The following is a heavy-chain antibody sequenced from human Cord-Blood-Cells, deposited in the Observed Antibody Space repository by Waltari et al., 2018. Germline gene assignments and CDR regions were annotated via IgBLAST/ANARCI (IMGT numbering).Heavy chain of an antibody. CDR1: GGSFSGYY. CDR2: INHSGST. Sequence: QVQLQQWGAGLLKPSETLSLTCAVYGGSFSGYYWSWIRQPPGKGLEWIGEINHSGSTNYNPALKSRVTISVDTSKNQFSLKLSSVTAADTAVYYCASERGSGSYLNWFDPWGQGTLVTVSS. J-gene: IGHJ5*02. D-gene: IGHD3-10*01. CDR3: ASERGSGSYLNWFDP. V-gene: IGHV4-34*01.